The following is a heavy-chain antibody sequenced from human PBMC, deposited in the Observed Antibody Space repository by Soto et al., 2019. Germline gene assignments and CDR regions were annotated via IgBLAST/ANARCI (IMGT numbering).Heavy chain of an antibody. J-gene: IGHJ5*02. CDR2: IYPGDSDT. CDR1: GYSFTSYW. Sequence: PGESLKISCKGSGYSFTSYWIGWVRQMPVKGLELIVIIYPGDSDTRYSPSFQGQVTISADKSISTAYLQWSSLKASDTAMYYCARQPRRYCGGDCSSDWFDPWGQGTLVTVSS. V-gene: IGHV5-51*01. CDR3: ARQPRRYCGGDCSSDWFDP. D-gene: IGHD2-21*02.